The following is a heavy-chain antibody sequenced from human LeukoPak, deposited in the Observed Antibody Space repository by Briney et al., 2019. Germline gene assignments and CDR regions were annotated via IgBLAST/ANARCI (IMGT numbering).Heavy chain of an antibody. V-gene: IGHV3-23*01. CDR2: IGGSGGST. CDR1: GFTFRDYA. Sequence: GGSQRLSCAASGFTFRDYAVSWVRQAPGKGLEWVSGIGGSGGSTYYADSVKGRFTISRDNSQSTLDLQMSSLRVDDTAIYYCPKGPRVTTRSWFDPWGQGTLVTVSS. CDR3: PKGPRVTTRSWFDP. J-gene: IGHJ5*02. D-gene: IGHD4-17*01.